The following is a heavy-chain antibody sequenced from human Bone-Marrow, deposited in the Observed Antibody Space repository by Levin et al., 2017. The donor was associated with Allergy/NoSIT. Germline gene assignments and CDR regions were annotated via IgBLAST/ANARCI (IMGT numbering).Heavy chain of an antibody. J-gene: IGHJ4*02. V-gene: IGHV4-31*03. D-gene: IGHD3-10*01. CDR2: IYYSGST. CDR1: GGSISSGGYY. Sequence: SETLSLTCTVSGGSISSGGYYWSWIRQHPGKGLEWIGYIYYSGSTYYNPSLKSRVTISVDTSKNQFSLKLSSVTAADTAVYYCARAVGSGSYYNFRGFFDYWGQGTLVTVSS. CDR3: ARAVGSGSYYNFRGFFDY.